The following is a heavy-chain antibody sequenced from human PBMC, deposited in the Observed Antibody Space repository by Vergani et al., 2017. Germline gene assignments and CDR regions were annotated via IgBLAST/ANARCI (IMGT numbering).Heavy chain of an antibody. V-gene: IGHV3-47*02. Sequence: EVQLLESGGGLVQPGGSLRPSCAASGFAFSSYVLHWVRRAPGKGPEWVSAIGTGGDTYYADSVMGRFTISRDNAKKSLYLQMNSLRAEDTAVYYCASRIPAAPLGVIDYWGQGTLVTVSS. CDR1: GFAFSSYV. CDR3: ASRIPAAPLGVIDY. J-gene: IGHJ4*02. D-gene: IGHD2-2*01. CDR2: IGTGGDT.